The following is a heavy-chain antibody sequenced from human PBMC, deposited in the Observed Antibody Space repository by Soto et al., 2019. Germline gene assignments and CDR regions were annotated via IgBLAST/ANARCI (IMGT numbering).Heavy chain of an antibody. J-gene: IGHJ3*02. D-gene: IGHD1-26*01. V-gene: IGHV3-64D*06. CDR1: GFTFSSYA. CDR3: VKGASATTKDAFDI. CDR2: ISSNGGST. Sequence: PGGSLRLSCAASGFTFSSYAMHWVRQAPGKGLEYVSAISSNGGSTYYADSVKGRFTISRDNSKNTLYLQMSSLRAEDTAVYYCVKGASATTKDAFDIWGQGTMVTVSS.